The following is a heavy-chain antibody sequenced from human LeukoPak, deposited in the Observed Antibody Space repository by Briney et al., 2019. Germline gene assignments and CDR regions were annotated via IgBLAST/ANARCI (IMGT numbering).Heavy chain of an antibody. CDR1: GFTFSSYA. J-gene: IGHJ5*02. CDR3: ARDVDFWSGYDKYNWFDP. CDR2: ISYDGSYK. V-gene: IGHV3-30*04. D-gene: IGHD3-3*01. Sequence: GRSLRLSCAASGFTFSSYAMHWVRQGPGKGLEWVAVISYDGSYKYYADSVKGRFTISRDNAKNSLYLQMNSLRAEDTALYYCARDVDFWSGYDKYNWFDPWGQGTLVTVSS.